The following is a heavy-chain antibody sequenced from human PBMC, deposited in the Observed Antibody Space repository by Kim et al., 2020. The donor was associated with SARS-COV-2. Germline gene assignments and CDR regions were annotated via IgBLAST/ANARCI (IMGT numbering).Heavy chain of an antibody. CDR2: IKQDGTVR. CDR1: GFTFSNFW. Sequence: GGSLRLSCTASGFTFSNFWMSWVRQAPGKGLEWVASIKQDGTVRDYVDSVKGRFTFSRDNAKNSMYLQMNSLRAEDTGVYYCAKGHFAMDVWGQGATV. V-gene: IGHV3-7*01. CDR3: AKGHFAMDV. J-gene: IGHJ6*02.